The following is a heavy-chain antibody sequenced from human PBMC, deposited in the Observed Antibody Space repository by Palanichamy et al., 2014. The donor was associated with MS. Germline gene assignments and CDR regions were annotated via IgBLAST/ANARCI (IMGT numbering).Heavy chain of an antibody. CDR2: ISTYNGNT. J-gene: IGHJ6*02. V-gene: IGHV1-18*04. CDR1: GYTFSSHG. D-gene: IGHD3-10*01. Sequence: QVQLVQSGAEVKEPGASVRVSCKASGYTFSSHGIGWARQAPGQGLEWMGWISTYNGNTKYAQKFQDRVTMTTDTSATTAHMDLRSLRSDDSAVYFCARDIGPVPGDYYYGLDVWGQGTTVTVSS. CDR3: ARDIGPVPGDYYYGLDV.